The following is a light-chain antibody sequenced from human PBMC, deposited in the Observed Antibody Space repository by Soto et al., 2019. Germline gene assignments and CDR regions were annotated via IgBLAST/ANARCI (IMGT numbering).Light chain of an antibody. CDR2: AAS. J-gene: IGKJ1*01. CDR3: QKYDSAPT. Sequence: DIQMTHSPSSLSASVGARVTITCRASQGISNALAWYQQRPGKVPKLLMYAASTLQSGVPSRFSGSGSGTDFTLTISSLQPEDVATYYCQKYDSAPTFGQGTKVDIK. V-gene: IGKV1-27*01. CDR1: QGISNA.